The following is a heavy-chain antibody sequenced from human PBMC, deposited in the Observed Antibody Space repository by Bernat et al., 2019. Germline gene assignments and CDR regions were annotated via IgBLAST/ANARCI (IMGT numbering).Heavy chain of an antibody. Sequence: EVQLVESGGGLVQPGGSLRLSCAASGFTVSSNYMSWVRQAPGKGLEWVSVIYSGGSTYYADSVKGRFTISRDNSKNTLYLQMNSLRAEDTAVYYCARDLVAGGTVTTGYWGQGTLVTVSS. D-gene: IGHD4-17*01. CDR1: GFTVSSNY. J-gene: IGHJ4*02. CDR2: IYSGGST. V-gene: IGHV3-66*01. CDR3: ARDLVAGGTVTTGY.